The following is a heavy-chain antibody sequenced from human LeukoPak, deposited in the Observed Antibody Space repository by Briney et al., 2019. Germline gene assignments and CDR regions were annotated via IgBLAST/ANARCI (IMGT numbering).Heavy chain of an antibody. CDR2: ISSSSSYT. J-gene: IGHJ4*02. CDR3: AKDSYYDSSGYYYEFDY. Sequence: GGSLRLSCAASGFTFSSYSMNWVRQAPGKGLEWVSSISSSSSYTYYADSVKGRFTISRDNSKNTLYLQMNSLRAEDTAVYYCAKDSYYDSSGYYYEFDYWGQGTLVTVSS. V-gene: IGHV3-21*04. CDR1: GFTFSSYS. D-gene: IGHD3-22*01.